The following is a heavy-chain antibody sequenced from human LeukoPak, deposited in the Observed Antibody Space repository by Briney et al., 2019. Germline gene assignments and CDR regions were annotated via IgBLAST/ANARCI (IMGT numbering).Heavy chain of an antibody. Sequence: ASVKVSCKASGYTFTGYYMHWVRQAPGQGLEWMGWFNPNSGGTNYAQKFQGRVTMTRDTSISTAYMELSRLRSDDTAVYYCARSEYYYDSSGNTGTDYWGQGTLVTVSS. J-gene: IGHJ4*02. CDR2: FNPNSGGT. CDR1: GYTFTGYY. V-gene: IGHV1-2*02. D-gene: IGHD3-22*01. CDR3: ARSEYYYDSSGNTGTDY.